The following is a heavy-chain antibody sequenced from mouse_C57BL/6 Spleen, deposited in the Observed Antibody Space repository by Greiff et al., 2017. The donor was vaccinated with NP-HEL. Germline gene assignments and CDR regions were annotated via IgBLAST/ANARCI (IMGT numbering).Heavy chain of an antibody. J-gene: IGHJ1*03. Sequence: EVQLVESGGGLVKPGGSLKLSCAASGFTFSDYGMHWVRQAPEKGLEWVAYISSGSSTIYYADTVKGRFTISRDNAKNTLFLQMTSLRSEDTAMYYCARHYGNWYFDVWGTGTTVTVSS. CDR1: GFTFSDYG. CDR2: ISSGSSTI. V-gene: IGHV5-17*01. CDR3: ARHYGNWYFDV. D-gene: IGHD2-1*01.